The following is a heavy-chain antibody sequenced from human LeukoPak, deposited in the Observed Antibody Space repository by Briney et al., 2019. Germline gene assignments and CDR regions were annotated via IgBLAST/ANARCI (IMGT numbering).Heavy chain of an antibody. J-gene: IGHJ3*02. CDR1: GGSISSYY. D-gene: IGHD2-15*01. CDR2: IYYSGST. CDR3: ARACSGGSCYDDAFDI. V-gene: IGHV4-59*01. Sequence: SSETLSLTCTVSGGSISSYYWSWIRQPPGKGLEWIGYIYYSGSTNYNPSLKSRVTISVDTSKNQFSLKLSSVTAADTAVYYCARACSGGSCYDDAFDIWGQGTMVTDSS.